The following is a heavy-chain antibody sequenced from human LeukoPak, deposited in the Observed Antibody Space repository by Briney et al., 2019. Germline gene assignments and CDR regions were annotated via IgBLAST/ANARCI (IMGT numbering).Heavy chain of an antibody. D-gene: IGHD4-17*01. CDR1: GGTFNNSA. CDR3: ARDVHGDYGSGWFDP. CDR2: IMPLFGTA. Sequence: SVKVSCKTSGGTFNNSAISWVRQPPGQGLEWLGGIMPLFGTAGYAQKFQGRVTITKDASTRTVYSELTSLTSDDTAVYYCARDVHGDYGSGWFDPWGQGTLVSVSS. J-gene: IGHJ5*02. V-gene: IGHV1-69*05.